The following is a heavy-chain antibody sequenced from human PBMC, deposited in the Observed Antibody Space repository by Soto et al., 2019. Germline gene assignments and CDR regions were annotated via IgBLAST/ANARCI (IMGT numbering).Heavy chain of an antibody. CDR3: TTEVPHMITFGGVIHFDY. Sequence: PGGSLRLSCAASGFTFSNAWMSWVRQAPGKGLEWVGRIKSKTDGGTTDYAAPVKGRFTISRDDSKNTLYLQMNSLKTEDTAVYYCTTEVPHMITFGGVIHFDYWGQGTLVTVSS. V-gene: IGHV3-15*01. D-gene: IGHD3-16*02. CDR2: IKSKTDGGTT. CDR1: GFTFSNAW. J-gene: IGHJ4*02.